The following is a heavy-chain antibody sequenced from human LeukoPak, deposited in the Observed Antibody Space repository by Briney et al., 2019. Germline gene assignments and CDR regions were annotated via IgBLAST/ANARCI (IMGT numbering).Heavy chain of an antibody. Sequence: GGPLRFSCAATGFTFDDYAMQWFGQAPGKGLKFDHGFSWNSGSIGYAYSVKGRFTISRDNAKNSLYLQMNSLRAEDMALYYCAKDISSGSYGGGAFDIWGQGTMVTVSS. CDR1: GFTFDDYA. CDR3: AKDISSGSYGGGAFDI. J-gene: IGHJ3*02. D-gene: IGHD1-26*01. V-gene: IGHV3-9*03. CDR2: FSWNSGSI.